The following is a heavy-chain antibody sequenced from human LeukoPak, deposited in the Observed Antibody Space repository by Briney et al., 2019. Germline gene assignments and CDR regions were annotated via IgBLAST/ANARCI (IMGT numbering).Heavy chain of an antibody. V-gene: IGHV3-66*01. D-gene: IGHD3-3*01. CDR2: IYSGGST. CDR3: ARAYFWSGYDY. CDR1: GFTFSSYS. Sequence: GGSLRLSCAASGFTFSSYSMNWVRQAPGKGLEWVSVIYSGGSTYYADSVKGRFTISRDNSKNTLYLQMNSLRAEDTAVYYCARAYFWSGYDYWGQGTLVTVSS. J-gene: IGHJ4*02.